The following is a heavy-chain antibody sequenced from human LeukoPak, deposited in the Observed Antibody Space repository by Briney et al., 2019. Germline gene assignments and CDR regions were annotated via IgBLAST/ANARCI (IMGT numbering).Heavy chain of an antibody. CDR1: GGSFSGYY. J-gene: IGHJ3*02. Sequence: SETLSLTCAVYGGSFSGYYWSWIRQPPGKGLEWIGEINHSGSTNYNPSLKSRVTISVDTSKNQFSLKLSSVTAADTAVYYCARVPQGTDAFDIWGQGTMVTVSS. V-gene: IGHV4-34*01. CDR2: INHSGST. CDR3: ARVPQGTDAFDI.